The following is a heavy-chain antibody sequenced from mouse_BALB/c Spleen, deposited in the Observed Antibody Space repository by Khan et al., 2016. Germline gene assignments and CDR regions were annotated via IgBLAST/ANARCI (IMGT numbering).Heavy chain of an antibody. V-gene: IGHV1-4*01. Sequence: QVQLQQPGAELARPGASVKMSCKASGYTFTSHTMFWVKQRPGQGLEWIGYIAPSSDYTDYTQKFKDKATLTADKSSTTAYMQLNSLTSEDSAVYYWAKEGWLLGYFDYWGQGTTLTVSS. CDR3: AKEGWLLGYFDY. CDR2: IAPSSDYT. CDR1: GYTFTSHT. D-gene: IGHD2-3*01. J-gene: IGHJ2*01.